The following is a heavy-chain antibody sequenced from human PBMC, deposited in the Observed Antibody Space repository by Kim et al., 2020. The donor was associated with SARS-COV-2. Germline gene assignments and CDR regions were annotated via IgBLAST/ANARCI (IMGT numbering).Heavy chain of an antibody. Sequence: SNNYNPSHESRVTISVDTSKNQFSLKLSSVTAADTAVYYCAREGGDWFDPWGQGTLVTVSS. V-gene: IGHV4-59*01. J-gene: IGHJ5*02. CDR3: AREGGDWFDP. D-gene: IGHD3-10*01. CDR2: SN.